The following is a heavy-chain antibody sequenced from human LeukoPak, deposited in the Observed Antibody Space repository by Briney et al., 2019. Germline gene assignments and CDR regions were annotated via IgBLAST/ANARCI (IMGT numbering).Heavy chain of an antibody. CDR3: ARAPIDYDFWSGYLDI. CDR2: MYHSGST. D-gene: IGHD3-3*01. Sequence: KPSETLSLTXAVYGGSFGGYYWSWIRQPPGKGLEWIGQMYHSGSTKCNGSLKSRVTISVDTSKNQFSLKLNSVTAADTAVYYCARAPIDYDFWSGYLDIWGQGTMVTVSS. J-gene: IGHJ3*02. CDR1: GGSFGGYY. V-gene: IGHV4-34*01.